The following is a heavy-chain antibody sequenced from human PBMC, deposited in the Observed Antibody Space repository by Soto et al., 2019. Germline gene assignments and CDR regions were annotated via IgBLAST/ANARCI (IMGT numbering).Heavy chain of an antibody. V-gene: IGHV3-23*04. J-gene: IGHJ4*02. CDR3: AKALRLATREVNFDY. CDR2: ISGSGGST. Sequence: VQLVESGGGVVQPGRSLRLSCAASGFTFSSYAMHWVRQAPGKGLEWVSAISGSGGSTYYADSVKGRFTISRDNSKNTLYLQMNSLRAEDTAVYYCAKALRLATREVNFDYWGQGTLVTVSS. D-gene: IGHD5-12*01. CDR1: GFTFSSYA.